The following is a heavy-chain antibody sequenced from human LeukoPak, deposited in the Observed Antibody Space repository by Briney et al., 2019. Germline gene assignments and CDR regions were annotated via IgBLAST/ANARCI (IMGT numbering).Heavy chain of an antibody. CDR1: GGSLSGYY. V-gene: IGHV4-34*01. CDR3: ARVPYCTSNSCYPYYFDY. CDR2: INHSGST. D-gene: IGHD2-2*01. Sequence: SETLSLTCAVYGGSLSGYYWSWIRQPPGKGLEWIGEINHSGSTNYNPSLKSRVTISVDTSKNQFSLKLSSVTAADTAVYYCARVPYCTSNSCYPYYFDYWGQGTLVTVSS. J-gene: IGHJ4*02.